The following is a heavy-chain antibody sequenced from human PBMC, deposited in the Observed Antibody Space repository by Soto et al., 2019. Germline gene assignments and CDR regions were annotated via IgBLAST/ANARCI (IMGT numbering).Heavy chain of an antibody. V-gene: IGHV4-30-4*01. Sequence: PSETLSLTCTVSGGSISSGGYYWSWIRQPPGKGLEWIGYIYYSGSTYYNPSLKSRVTISVDTSKNQFSLKLSSVTAADTAVHYCARENPVDGMDVWGQGTTVTVSS. CDR3: ARENPVDGMDV. J-gene: IGHJ6*02. CDR2: IYYSGST. CDR1: GGSISSGGYY.